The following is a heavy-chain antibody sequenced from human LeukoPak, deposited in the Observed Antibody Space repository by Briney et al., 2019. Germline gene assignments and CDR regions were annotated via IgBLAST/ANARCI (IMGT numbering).Heavy chain of an antibody. D-gene: IGHD2-15*01. CDR3: AREVLVVALKD. CDR2: ISSSSTI. Sequence: GGSLRLSCAASGFTFSSYSMKWVRQAPGKGLEWVSYISSSSTIYYADSVKGRFTISRDNAKNSLYLQMNSLRDEDTAVYYCAREVLVVALKDWGQGTLVTVSS. J-gene: IGHJ4*02. V-gene: IGHV3-48*02. CDR1: GFTFSSYS.